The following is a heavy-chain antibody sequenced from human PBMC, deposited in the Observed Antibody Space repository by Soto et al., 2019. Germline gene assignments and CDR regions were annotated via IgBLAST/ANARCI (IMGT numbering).Heavy chain of an antibody. Sequence: QVQLVQSGAEVKKPGSSMKVSCKASGGTFSSHTIVWVRQAPGQGLEWMGGFVPLFGSARIAQKFQGRVAITADASTSTVFLEVNNLTSEDTATYYCAREDDTTGHYSWFHPWGQGTLVTVSS. D-gene: IGHD1-26*01. CDR3: AREDDTTGHYSWFHP. J-gene: IGHJ5*02. CDR2: FVPLFGSA. V-gene: IGHV1-69*01. CDR1: GGTFSSHT.